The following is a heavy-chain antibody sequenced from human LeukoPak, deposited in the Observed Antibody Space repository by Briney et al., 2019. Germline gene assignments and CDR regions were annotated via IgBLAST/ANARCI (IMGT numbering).Heavy chain of an antibody. J-gene: IGHJ3*02. D-gene: IGHD6-13*01. CDR2: INAGNGNT. V-gene: IGHV1-3*01. CDR3: ARDSSWYANDAFDI. Sequence: ASVKVSCKASGYTFTSYAMHWVRQAPGQRLEWMGWINAGNGNTKYSQKFQGRVTITRDTSASTAYMELSSLRSEDTAVYYCARDSSWYANDAFDIWGQGTMVTVSS. CDR1: GYTFTSYA.